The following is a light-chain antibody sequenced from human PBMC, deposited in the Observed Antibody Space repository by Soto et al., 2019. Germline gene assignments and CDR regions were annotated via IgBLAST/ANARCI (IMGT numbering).Light chain of an antibody. CDR3: AAWEDSLNSDV. J-gene: IGLJ1*01. CDR2: YDD. Sequence: QSVLTQPPSVYGAARQRVTISCSGSSSNIGNNAVNWYQQVPGQAPKIVIYYDDLLTSGVSDRFSGSKSGTSASLAISALQSDDEADYYCAAWEDSLNSDVVGPGTKVNV. V-gene: IGLV1-36*01. CDR1: SSNIGNNA.